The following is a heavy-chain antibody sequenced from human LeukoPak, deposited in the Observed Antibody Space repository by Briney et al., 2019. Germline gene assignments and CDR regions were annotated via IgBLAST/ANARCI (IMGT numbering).Heavy chain of an antibody. Sequence: TSETLSLTCTVSGGSISSISYYWGWIRQPPGKGLEWIGSMYHNGSTYYNPSLKSRVTISVDTSKNQFSLKLSSVTAADTAVYYCARDRLVGLWFGELSNNWFDPWGQGTLVTVSS. CDR1: GGSISSISYY. V-gene: IGHV4-39*07. J-gene: IGHJ5*02. CDR3: ARDRLVGLWFGELSNNWFDP. D-gene: IGHD3-10*01. CDR2: MYHNGST.